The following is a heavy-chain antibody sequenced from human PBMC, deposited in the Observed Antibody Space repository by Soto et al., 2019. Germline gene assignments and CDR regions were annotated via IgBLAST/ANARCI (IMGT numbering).Heavy chain of an antibody. V-gene: IGHV1-8*01. CDR2: VRHENRNE. CDR3: EVTTGY. J-gene: IGHJ4*02. D-gene: IGHD4-17*01. CDR1: GYTFTEYD. Sequence: ASGKVSCKTSGYTFTEYDINWVRQAPGQGLEYMGWVRHENRNEGYAPQFRGRVSMTADTSTNTVYLELTTLTYEDTDVYYCEVTTGYWGQGTMVTVSS.